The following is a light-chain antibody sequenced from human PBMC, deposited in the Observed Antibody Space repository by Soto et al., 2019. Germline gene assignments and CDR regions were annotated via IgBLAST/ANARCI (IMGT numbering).Light chain of an antibody. Sequence: QSALTQPASVSGSPGQSITLSCTGTSSDVGGYNYVSWYQQLPGKAPKLMISEVSNRPSGVSNRFSGSKSGNTASLTISGLQAEDEADYYCSSYTAGGTIFGTGTKVTVL. CDR1: SSDVGGYNY. J-gene: IGLJ1*01. CDR3: SSYTAGGTI. V-gene: IGLV2-14*01. CDR2: EVS.